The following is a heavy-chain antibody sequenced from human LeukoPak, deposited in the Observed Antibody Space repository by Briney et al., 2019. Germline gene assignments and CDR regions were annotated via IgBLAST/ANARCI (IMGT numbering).Heavy chain of an antibody. V-gene: IGHV3-9*01. CDR3: AKGPLYYYESTGRIDF. J-gene: IGHJ4*02. CDR2: ISWNSVNI. D-gene: IGHD3-22*01. CDR1: GFPFDDYA. Sequence: PGRSLRLSCAASGFPFDDYAMHWVRQAPGKGLEWVSGISWNSVNIGYADSVEGRFTISRDNAKNSLYLQMNSLRAEDTALYYCAKGPLYYYESTGRIDFWGQGTLVTVSS.